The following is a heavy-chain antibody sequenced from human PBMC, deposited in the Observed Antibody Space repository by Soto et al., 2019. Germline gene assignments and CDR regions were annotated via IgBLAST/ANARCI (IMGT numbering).Heavy chain of an antibody. CDR1: GFTVSSGY. J-gene: IGHJ5*01. CDR2: LFSGGSS. Sequence: GGSLRLSCAASGFTVSSGYMAWVRQAPGKGLEWISVLFSGGSSYYADSVKGRFTISRGNSKNTLSLEMSSLRLEDTAVYFCARDTYSSGWYDFWGQGTLVTVSS. V-gene: IGHV3-53*05. D-gene: IGHD6-19*01. CDR3: ARDTYSSGWYDF.